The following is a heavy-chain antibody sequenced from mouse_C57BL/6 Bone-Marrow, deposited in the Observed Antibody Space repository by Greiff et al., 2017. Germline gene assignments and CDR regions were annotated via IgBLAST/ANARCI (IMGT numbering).Heavy chain of an antibody. V-gene: IGHV5-6*01. CDR1: GFTFSSYG. J-gene: IGHJ4*01. CDR2: ISSGGSYT. Sequence: VQLKESGGDLVKPGGSLKLSCAASGFTFSSYGMSWVRQTPDKRLEWVATISSGGSYTYYPDSVKGRFTISRDNAKNTLYLQMSSLKSEDTAMYYCARQGAMDYWGQGTSVTVSS. CDR3: ARQGAMDY.